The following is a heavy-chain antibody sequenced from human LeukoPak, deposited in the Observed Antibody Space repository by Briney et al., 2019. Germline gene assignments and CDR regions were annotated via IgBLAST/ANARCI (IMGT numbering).Heavy chain of an antibody. J-gene: IGHJ4*02. Sequence: PSETLSLTCTVSGGSVSSGSYYWSWIRQPPGRGLEWIGYIFYSGSTNYNPSLKSRVTISVDTTKNQFSLKLSSVTAADTAVYYCARVPLGITHFDYWGQGTLVTVSS. CDR1: GGSVSSGSYY. D-gene: IGHD7-27*01. CDR3: ARVPLGITHFDY. V-gene: IGHV4-61*01. CDR2: IFYSGST.